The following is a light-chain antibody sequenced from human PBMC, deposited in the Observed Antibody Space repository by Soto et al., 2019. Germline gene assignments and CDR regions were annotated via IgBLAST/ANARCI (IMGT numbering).Light chain of an antibody. CDR2: AAS. J-gene: IGKJ4*01. CDR1: QGISSY. V-gene: IGKV1-9*01. CDR3: QKLNSYPQT. Sequence: DIQMPQSPSTLSASVGYRFTITFRASQGISSYLAWYQQKPGKAPKLLIYAASTLQSGVPSRFSGSGSGTEFTLTISSLQPEDFATYYCQKLNSYPQTCGGGNKGAIK.